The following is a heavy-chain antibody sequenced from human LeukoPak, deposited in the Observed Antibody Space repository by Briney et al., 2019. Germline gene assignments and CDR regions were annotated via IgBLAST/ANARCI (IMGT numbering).Heavy chain of an antibody. Sequence: VASVKVSCKASGYIFTSYGITWVRQAPGQRLEWMGRITTFNDRTVLAEKFRGRVTLNTDTTTAYLTFRKLRSDDTAAYYCARSGSSSWSSLLDYWGQGSLVIVSS. CDR2: ITTFNDRT. V-gene: IGHV1-18*04. CDR1: GYIFTSYG. J-gene: IGHJ4*02. D-gene: IGHD6-13*01. CDR3: ARSGSSSWSSLLDY.